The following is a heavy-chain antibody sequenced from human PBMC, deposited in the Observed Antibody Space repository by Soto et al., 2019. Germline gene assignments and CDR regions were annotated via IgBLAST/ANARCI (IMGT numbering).Heavy chain of an antibody. D-gene: IGHD3-22*01. V-gene: IGHV4-39*02. J-gene: IGHJ4*02. CDR3: ARESSGYYGAFDSL. Sequence: QLQLQESGPGLVKPSETLSLTCTVSGGSISSSSYYWGWIRQPPGKGLEWIGSIYYSGSTYYNPSLKSRVTISVDTSKNQFSLKLSSVTAAATAVYYCARESSGYYGAFDSLWGQGTLVTVSS. CDR1: GGSISSSSYY. CDR2: IYYSGST.